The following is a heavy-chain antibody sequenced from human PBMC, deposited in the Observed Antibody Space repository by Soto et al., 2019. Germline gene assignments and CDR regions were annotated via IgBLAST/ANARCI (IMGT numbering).Heavy chain of an antibody. V-gene: IGHV1-58*01. Sequence: QMQLVQSGPEVKKPGTSVKVSCKDSGFTFTSSAVQWVRQARGQRLEWIGWIVVGSGNTNYAQKFQERVTITRDMSTSTAYMELSSLRSEDTAVYYCAASTPRGGSGSPSWGQGTLVTVSS. CDR1: GFTFTSSA. CDR2: IVVGSGNT. CDR3: AASTPRGGSGSPS. D-gene: IGHD6-19*01. J-gene: IGHJ4*02.